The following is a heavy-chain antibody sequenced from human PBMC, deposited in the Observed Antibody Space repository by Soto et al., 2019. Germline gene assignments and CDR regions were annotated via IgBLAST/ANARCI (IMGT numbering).Heavy chain of an antibody. V-gene: IGHV3-30-3*01. CDR2: ISFDGANI. CDR3: ARDPYGGYIFDS. J-gene: IGHJ4*02. CDR1: GFLFRNYA. D-gene: IGHD5-12*01. Sequence: QVQLVESGGGVVQPRTSLRLSCAASGFLFRNYAMHWVRQSPAKGLEWLAVISFDGANIFYAGAAKGRFTISRDNSKQTLYLQLDSLIPEDTGVYFCARDPYGGYIFDSWGQGTQVTLSS.